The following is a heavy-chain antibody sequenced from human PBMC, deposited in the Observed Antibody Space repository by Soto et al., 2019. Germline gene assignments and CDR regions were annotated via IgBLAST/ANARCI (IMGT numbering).Heavy chain of an antibody. Sequence: PGESLKISCEGSGYSFTTYWIGWVRQMPGKGREWMGIIYPGDSDTKYSPSFEGQVTISADKSFRTAYLQWSSLKASDTAIYYCARATPAYYFDYWGQVTLVTVS. CDR2: IYPGDSDT. CDR1: GYSFTTYW. J-gene: IGHJ4*01. V-gene: IGHV5-51*01. D-gene: IGHD1-1*01. CDR3: ARATPAYYFDY.